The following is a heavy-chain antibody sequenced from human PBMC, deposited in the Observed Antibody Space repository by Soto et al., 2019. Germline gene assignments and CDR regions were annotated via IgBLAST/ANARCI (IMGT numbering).Heavy chain of an antibody. Sequence: PSETLSLTCAVSGGSISSSNWWSWVRQPPGKGLEWIGEIYHSGSTNYNPSLKSRVTISVDKSKNQLSLKLSSVTAADTAVYYCARGGGYSYRYYYYYGMDVWGQGTTVTVSS. CDR2: IYHSGST. J-gene: IGHJ6*02. CDR3: ARGGGYSYRYYYYYGMDV. V-gene: IGHV4-4*02. D-gene: IGHD5-18*01. CDR1: GGSISSSNW.